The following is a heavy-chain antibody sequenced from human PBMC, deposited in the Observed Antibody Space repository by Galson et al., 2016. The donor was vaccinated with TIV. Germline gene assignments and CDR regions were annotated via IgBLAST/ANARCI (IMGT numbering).Heavy chain of an antibody. CDR3: ARSRGYSYGYVDP. J-gene: IGHJ5*02. CDR2: IIPVFGTT. CDR1: GGTFNSYG. V-gene: IGHV1-69*13. D-gene: IGHD5-18*01. Sequence: SVKVSCKASGGTFNSYGISWVRQAPGQGLQWMGGIIPVFGTTKYSQDFQGRVAVTADESTCTAYMELSGLRFDDTAVYFCARSRGYSYGYVDPWGQGTLVTISA.